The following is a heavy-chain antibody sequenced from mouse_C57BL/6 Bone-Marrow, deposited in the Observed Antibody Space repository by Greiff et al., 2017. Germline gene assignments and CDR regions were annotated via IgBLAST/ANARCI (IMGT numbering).Heavy chain of an antibody. J-gene: IGHJ4*01. V-gene: IGHV1-64*01. CDR3: ARGDYDGAMDY. Sequence: VQLQQPGAELVKPGASVKLSCKASGYTFTSYWMHWVKQRPGQGLVWIGMIHPNSGSTNYNEKFKSKATLTVDKSSSPAYMQLSSLTSEDSAVYYCARGDYDGAMDYWGQGTSVTVSS. D-gene: IGHD2-4*01. CDR2: IHPNSGST. CDR1: GYTFTSYW.